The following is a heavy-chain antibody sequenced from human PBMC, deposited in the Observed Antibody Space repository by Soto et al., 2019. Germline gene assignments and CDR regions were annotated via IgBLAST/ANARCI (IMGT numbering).Heavy chain of an antibody. CDR3: SRVPLDGYGDYVIAT. D-gene: IGHD4-17*01. Sequence: ASEKVSCKSAGFTFTGYGISWVQQGQGEGPEWMGWISAYNGNTNYAQKLQGRVTMTTDTSTSTAYSELRSLRSDDTVVYYCSRVPLDGYGDYVIATWGQGTLGTVSS. J-gene: IGHJ5*02. V-gene: IGHV1-18*01. CDR1: GFTFTGYG. CDR2: ISAYNGNT.